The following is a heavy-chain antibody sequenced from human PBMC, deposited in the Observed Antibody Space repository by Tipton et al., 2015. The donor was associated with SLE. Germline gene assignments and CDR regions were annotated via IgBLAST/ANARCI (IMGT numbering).Heavy chain of an antibody. V-gene: IGHV4-59*02. Sequence: TLSLTCTVSGASVSSHYWSLIRQSPGKGLEWIGYASYSGRSLYDPSLRRRVTMSLDTSKNQFSLRLSSVTAADTAVYFCARANLHGSLVDYYFDLWGRGTLVTVSS. J-gene: IGHJ2*01. CDR3: ARANLHGSLVDYYFDL. D-gene: IGHD4-11*01. CDR1: GASVSSHY. CDR2: ASYSGRS.